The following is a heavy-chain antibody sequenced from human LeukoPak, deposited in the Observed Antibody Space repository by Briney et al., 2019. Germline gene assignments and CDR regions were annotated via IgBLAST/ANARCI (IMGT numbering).Heavy chain of an antibody. D-gene: IGHD3-10*01. Sequence: SETLPLTCAVSGYSISSGYYWGWIRQPPGKGLEGIGSMSHNRGTYYNPSLKSRVTISMDTSKNQFSLRLSSVTAADTAVYYCASYYASGVSAYNYYGMDVWGKGTTVTVSS. CDR2: MSHNRGT. V-gene: IGHV4-38-2*01. CDR1: GYSISSGYY. J-gene: IGHJ6*04. CDR3: ASYYASGVSAYNYYGMDV.